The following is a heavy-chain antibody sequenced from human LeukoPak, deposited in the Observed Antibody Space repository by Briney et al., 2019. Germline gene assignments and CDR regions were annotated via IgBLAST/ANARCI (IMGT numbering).Heavy chain of an antibody. CDR3: ARVEDSGYDYRGRFDP. J-gene: IGHJ5*02. Sequence: SETLSLTCTVSGGSISTYYWSWIRQPPGEGLEWIGYIYYTGSTNYNPSLKSRVTISVDTSKNQFSLKLSSVTAADTAVYYCARVEDSGYDYRGRFDPWGQGTLVTVSS. CDR2: IYYTGST. CDR1: GGSISTYY. D-gene: IGHD5-12*01. V-gene: IGHV4-59*12.